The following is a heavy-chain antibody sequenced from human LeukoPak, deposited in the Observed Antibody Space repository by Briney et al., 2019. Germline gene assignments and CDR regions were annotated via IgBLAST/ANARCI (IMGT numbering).Heavy chain of an antibody. CDR2: ISGGGGST. V-gene: IGHV3-23*01. J-gene: IGHJ6*03. CDR3: AKALGYCSSTSCSTYYYYYMDV. D-gene: IGHD2-2*01. CDR1: GFTFSSYA. Sequence: GGSLRLSCAASGFTFSSYAMSWVRQAPGKGLEWVSAISGGGGSTYYADSVKGRFTISRDNSKNTLYLQMNSLRAEDTAVYYCAKALGYCSSTSCSTYYYYYMDVWGKGTTVTVSS.